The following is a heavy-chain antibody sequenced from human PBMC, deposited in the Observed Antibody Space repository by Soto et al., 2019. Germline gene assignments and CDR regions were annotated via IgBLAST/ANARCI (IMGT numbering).Heavy chain of an antibody. D-gene: IGHD2-2*02. CDR1: GYTITSYA. CDR2: ISAYNGNT. V-gene: IGHV1-18*04. Sequence: GPPVEVTCKASGYTITSYAISWVRQAHGQGLEWMGWISAYNGNTNYAQKLQGRVTMTTDTSTSTAYMELRSLRSDDTAVYYCASSNCSSTSCYTYYYYYGMDVWGQGTTVTV. J-gene: IGHJ6*02. CDR3: ASSNCSSTSCYTYYYYYGMDV.